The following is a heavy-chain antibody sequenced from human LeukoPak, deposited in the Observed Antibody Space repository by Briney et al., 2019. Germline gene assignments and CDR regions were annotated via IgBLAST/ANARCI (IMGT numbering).Heavy chain of an antibody. CDR1: GYDFSTYW. V-gene: IGHV5-51*01. CDR3: AFSYDSSGYYPDGAFDI. D-gene: IGHD3-22*01. J-gene: IGHJ3*02. CDR2: IYPGDSDT. Sequence: GESLKISCKGTGYDFSTYWIGWVRQMPGKGLEWMGIIYPGDSDTRYSPSFQGQVTISADKSISTAYLQWSSLKASDTAMYYCAFSYDSSGYYPDGAFDIWGQGTMVTVSS.